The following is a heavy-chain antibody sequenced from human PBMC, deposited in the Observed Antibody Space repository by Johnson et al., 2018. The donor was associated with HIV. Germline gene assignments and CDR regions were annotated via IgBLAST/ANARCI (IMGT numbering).Heavy chain of an antibody. CDR2: ISGSGGTT. J-gene: IGHJ3*01. Sequence: VQPVEPGGGVVQPGRSPRLSCAASGFTFSSYAMSWVRQAPGKGLEWVSAISGSGGTTYYADPGKGRFTLSRDNPKNTRYLLMKSLRAVDTAVYYCARGLWLTPDVFDFWGQGTMVTVSS. CDR3: ARGLWLTPDVFDF. D-gene: IGHD3-16*01. V-gene: IGHV3-23*04. CDR1: GFTFSSYA.